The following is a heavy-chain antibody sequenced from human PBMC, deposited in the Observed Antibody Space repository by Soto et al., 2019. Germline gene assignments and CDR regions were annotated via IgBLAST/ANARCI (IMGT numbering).Heavy chain of an antibody. CDR2: ISYDGSNK. D-gene: IGHD4-17*01. Sequence: QVQLVESGGGVVQPGRSLRLSCAASGFTFSSYGMHWVRQAPVKGLEWVAVISYDGSNKYYADSVKGRFTISRDNSKNTLYLQMNSLRAEDTAVYYCAKSMTTVTTSIWGQGTMVTVSS. J-gene: IGHJ3*02. CDR3: AKSMTTVTTSI. CDR1: GFTFSSYG. V-gene: IGHV3-30*18.